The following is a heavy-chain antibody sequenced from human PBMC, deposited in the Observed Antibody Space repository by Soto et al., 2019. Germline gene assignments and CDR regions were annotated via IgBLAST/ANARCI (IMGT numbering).Heavy chain of an antibody. CDR3: AHFFDPYYFDY. CDR2: IYWDDDK. V-gene: IGHV2-5*02. D-gene: IGHD3-9*01. CDR1: GFSLSTSGVG. J-gene: IGHJ4*02. Sequence: QITLKESGPPLVKPTQTITLTCTFSGFSLSTSGVGVGWIRQPPGKALEWLALIYWDDDKRYSPSLKGRLTIANDPSNHQVVLTMPSTDPGDAATYYCAHFFDPYYFDYWGQGTLVTVSS.